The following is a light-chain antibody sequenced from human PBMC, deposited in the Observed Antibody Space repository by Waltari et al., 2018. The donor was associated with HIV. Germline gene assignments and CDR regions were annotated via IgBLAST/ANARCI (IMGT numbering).Light chain of an antibody. J-gene: IGKJ5*01. CDR3: QHYGRPST. CDR2: QAS. CDR1: QRVGDY. Sequence: EIVLTQSPGTLSLSPGASATLSCRASQRVGDYLAWYQQKYGQAPRLLIYQASNRDTGISERFSGRGYGTDFTLTISGLEPEDSALYYCQHYGRPSTFGQGTRLEIE. V-gene: IGKV3-20*01.